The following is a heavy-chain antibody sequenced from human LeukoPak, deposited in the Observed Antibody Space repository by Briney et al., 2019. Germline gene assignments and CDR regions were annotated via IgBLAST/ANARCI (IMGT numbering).Heavy chain of an antibody. D-gene: IGHD3-22*01. Sequence: SETLSFTCTVSGGSISSGGYYWSWIRQHPGKGLEWIGYIYYSGSTYYNPSLKSRVTISVDTSKNQFSLKLSSVTAADTAVYYCARYYYDSSGSDAFDIWGQGTMVTVSS. CDR2: IYYSGST. CDR3: ARYYYDSSGSDAFDI. V-gene: IGHV4-31*03. J-gene: IGHJ3*02. CDR1: GGSISSGGYY.